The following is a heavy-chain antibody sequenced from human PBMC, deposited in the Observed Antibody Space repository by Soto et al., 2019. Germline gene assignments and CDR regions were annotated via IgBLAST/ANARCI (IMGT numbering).Heavy chain of an antibody. V-gene: IGHV1-69*13. Sequence: ASVKVSCKASGGTFSSYAISCVRQAPGQGLEWMGGIIPIFGTANYAQKFQGRVTITADESTSTAYMELSSLRSEDTAVYYCARDGTPSGYGDYWGQGTLVTVSS. CDR3: ARDGTPSGYGDY. CDR1: GGTFSSYA. J-gene: IGHJ4*02. D-gene: IGHD3-3*01. CDR2: IIPIFGTA.